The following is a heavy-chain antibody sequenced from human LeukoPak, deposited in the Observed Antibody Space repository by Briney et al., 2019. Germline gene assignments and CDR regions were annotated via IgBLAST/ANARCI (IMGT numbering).Heavy chain of an antibody. CDR2: IYYTGST. Sequence: SETLSLTCTVSGGSISSGGYFWTWIRQHPGKGLEWIGHIYYTGSTYYNPSLKSRVTISVDTSKNQFSLKLNSVTAADTAVYYCARGSAVPDYWGQGTLVTVSS. D-gene: IGHD6-19*01. V-gene: IGHV4-31*03. CDR1: GGSISSGGYF. J-gene: IGHJ4*02. CDR3: ARGSAVPDY.